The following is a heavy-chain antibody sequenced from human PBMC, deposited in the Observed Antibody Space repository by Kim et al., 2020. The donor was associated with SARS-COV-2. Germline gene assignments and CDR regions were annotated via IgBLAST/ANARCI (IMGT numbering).Heavy chain of an antibody. Sequence: SVKVSCKASGFTFTSSAVQWVRQARGQRLEWIGWIVVGSGNTNYAQKFQERVTITRDMSTSTAYMELSSQRSEDTAVYYCAADPLDVWGSYRSDLAFDIWGQGTMVTVSS. CDR3: AADPLDVWGSYRSDLAFDI. CDR2: IVVGSGNT. J-gene: IGHJ3*02. CDR1: GFTFTSSA. D-gene: IGHD3-16*02. V-gene: IGHV1-58*01.